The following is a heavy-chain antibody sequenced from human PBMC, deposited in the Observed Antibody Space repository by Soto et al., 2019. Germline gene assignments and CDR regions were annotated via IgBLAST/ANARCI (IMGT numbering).Heavy chain of an antibody. CDR2: VNHSGGT. V-gene: IGHV4-34*01. CDR3: ARERRVVGGYSSNWYDYFDS. D-gene: IGHD6-13*01. CDR1: GGSFSAYF. Sequence: PSETLSLTCGVYGGSFSAYFWTWIRQPPGKGLEWIGEVNHSGGTNYNPSLKGRVTISLDTSKSQLSLKLSSVTAADTAVYYCARERRVVGGYSSNWYDYFDSWGQGTLVTVSS. J-gene: IGHJ4*02.